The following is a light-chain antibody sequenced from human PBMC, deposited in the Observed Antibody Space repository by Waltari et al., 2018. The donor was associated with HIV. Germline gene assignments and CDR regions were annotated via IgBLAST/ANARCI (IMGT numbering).Light chain of an antibody. V-gene: IGLV2-23*02. Sequence: QSALTQSASVSGSPGQSMTISCTGTSNDVGSYDLVSWYQQNPGKAPELIIYEVTKRPSGVSNRFSGSKSGNTASLTISGLQAEDEADYYGCSYARSRFLVFGGGTKLTVL. CDR3: CSYARSRFLV. J-gene: IGLJ3*02. CDR1: SNDVGSYDL. CDR2: EVT.